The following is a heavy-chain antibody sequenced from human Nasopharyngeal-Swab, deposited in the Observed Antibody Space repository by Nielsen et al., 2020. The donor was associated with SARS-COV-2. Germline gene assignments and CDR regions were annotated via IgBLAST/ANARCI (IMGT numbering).Heavy chain of an antibody. D-gene: IGHD4-17*01. V-gene: IGHV3-33*08. J-gene: IGHJ6*02. CDR1: GSSFSSYC. CDR3: ARAYYGAYYYCLDV. CDR2: IRYDGSNK. Sequence: GGSLRLSCAVSGSSFSSYCICCGSQPPEGGLEWVAVIRYDGSNKYYADSVKGRFTISRDNSKNKLYLQMNSLTAEDTAVYYCARAYYGAYYYCLDVWGQGTMVTVSS.